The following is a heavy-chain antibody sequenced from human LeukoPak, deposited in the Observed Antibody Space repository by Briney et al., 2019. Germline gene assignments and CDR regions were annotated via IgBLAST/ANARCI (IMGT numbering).Heavy chain of an antibody. CDR3: ARDLIPKIRDNCSGGSCPADYYGMDV. CDR1: GFTFSSYS. D-gene: IGHD2-15*01. V-gene: IGHV3-48*04. CDR2: ISSSGSTI. J-gene: IGHJ6*02. Sequence: GGSLRLSCAASGFTFSSYSMNWVRQAPGKGLEWVSYISSSGSTIYYADSVKGRFTISRDNAKNSLYLQMNSLRAEDTAVYYCARDLIPKIRDNCSGGSCPADYYGMDVWGQGTTVTVSS.